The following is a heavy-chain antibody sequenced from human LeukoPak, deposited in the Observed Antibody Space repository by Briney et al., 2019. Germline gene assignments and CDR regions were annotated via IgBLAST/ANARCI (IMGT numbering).Heavy chain of an antibody. D-gene: IGHD2/OR15-2a*01. J-gene: IGHJ4*02. CDR3: TKGNIGYYFDY. V-gene: IGHV3-23*01. CDR2: ITDSGGIT. Sequence: GGSLTLSCAASGFTFSSYTMSWVRQAPGKGLEWVSSITDSGGITYYADSVKGRFTISRDNSKNMLYFQMNSLRAEDTAVYYCTKGNIGYYFDYWGQGTLVTVSS. CDR1: GFTFSSYT.